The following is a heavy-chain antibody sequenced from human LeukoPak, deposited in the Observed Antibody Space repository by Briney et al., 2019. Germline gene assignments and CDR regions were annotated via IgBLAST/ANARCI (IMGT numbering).Heavy chain of an antibody. CDR3: ARGAYYYGSGSYGGDWFDP. J-gene: IGHJ5*02. V-gene: IGHV1-8*02. CDR1: GYTFTGYY. D-gene: IGHD3-10*01. CDR2: MNPNSGNT. Sequence: ASVKVSCKASGYTFTGYYMHWVRQAPGQGLEWMGWMNPNSGNTGYAQKFQGRVTMTRNTSISTAYMELSSLRSEDTAVYYCARGAYYYGSGSYGGDWFDPWGQGTLVTVSS.